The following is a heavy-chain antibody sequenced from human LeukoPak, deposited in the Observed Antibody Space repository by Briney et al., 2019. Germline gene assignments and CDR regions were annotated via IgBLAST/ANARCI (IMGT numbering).Heavy chain of an antibody. CDR2: IRQEGGAK. V-gene: IGHV3-7*01. CDR1: GFIFSNHY. D-gene: IGHD6-13*01. J-gene: IGHJ4*02. Sequence: GGSLRLSCTTSGFIFSNHYMNWIRQAPGEGLEWVANIRQEGGAKNYVDSVKGRFTISRDNAKKSLYLQMNSLRAEDTAVYYCAPPPIAATGNWGQGTLVTVSS. CDR3: APPPIAATGN.